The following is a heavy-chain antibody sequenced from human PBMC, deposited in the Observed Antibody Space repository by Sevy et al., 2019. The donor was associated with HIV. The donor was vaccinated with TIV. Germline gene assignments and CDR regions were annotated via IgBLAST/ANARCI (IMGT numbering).Heavy chain of an antibody. CDR1: GFTFSNFV. D-gene: IGHD2-21*02. J-gene: IGHJ4*02. Sequence: GGSLRLSCAASGFTFSNFVMHWVRQAPGKGLEWVAFISYDERNEHYADSVKGRFTISRDNSKNTVYLQMNSLRAEDTAVYYCARLKSCGGDCYFLDYWGQGTLVTVSS. V-gene: IGHV3-30*04. CDR3: ARLKSCGGDCYFLDY. CDR2: ISYDERNE.